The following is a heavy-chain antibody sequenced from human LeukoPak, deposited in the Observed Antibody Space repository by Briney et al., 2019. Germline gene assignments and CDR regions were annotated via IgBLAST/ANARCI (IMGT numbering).Heavy chain of an antibody. CDR2: ISYDGSNK. V-gene: IGHV3-30*18. D-gene: IGHD2-15*01. CDR3: AKDGVVVAATRFNWFDP. CDR1: GFTFSSYG. Sequence: GGPLRLSCAASGFTFSSYGMHWVRQAPGKGLEWVAVISYDGSNKYYADSVKGRFTISRDNSKNTLYLQMNSLRAEDTAVYYCAKDGVVVAATRFNWFDPWGQGTLVTVSS. J-gene: IGHJ5*02.